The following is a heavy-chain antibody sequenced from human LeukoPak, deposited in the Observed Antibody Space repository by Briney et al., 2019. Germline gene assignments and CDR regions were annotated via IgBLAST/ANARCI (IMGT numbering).Heavy chain of an antibody. CDR3: ASDSSGYLFDY. D-gene: IGHD3-22*01. CDR1: GYSFTSYW. Sequence: GESLKISCKGSGYSFTSYWNSWVRQMPGKGLEWMGRFDPSDSYTNYSPSFQGHVTISADKSISTAYLQWSSLKASDTAMYYCASDSSGYLFDYWGQGTLVTVSS. V-gene: IGHV5-10-1*01. CDR2: FDPSDSYT. J-gene: IGHJ4*02.